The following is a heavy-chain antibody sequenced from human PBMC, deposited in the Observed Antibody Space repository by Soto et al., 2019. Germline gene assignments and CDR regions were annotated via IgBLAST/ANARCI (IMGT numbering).Heavy chain of an antibody. CDR2: ISYDGSNK. J-gene: IGHJ4*02. CDR1: GFTFSSYG. Sequence: ESGGGVVQPGRSLRLSCAASGFTFSSYGMHWVRQAPGKGLEWVAVISYDGSNKYYADSVKGRFTISRDNSKNTLYLQMNSLRAEDTAVYYCAKTHYGTLGYWGQGTLVTVSS. D-gene: IGHD4-17*01. V-gene: IGHV3-30*18. CDR3: AKTHYGTLGY.